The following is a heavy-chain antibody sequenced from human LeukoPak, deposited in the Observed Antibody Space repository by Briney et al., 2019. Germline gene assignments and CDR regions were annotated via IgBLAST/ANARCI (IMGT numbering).Heavy chain of an antibody. V-gene: IGHV4-30-4*02. CDR3: ASRVTSRRPFDY. CDR1: GGSISSGDYY. Sequence: SETLSLTCTVSGGSISSGDYYWSWIRQPPGKGLEWIGYIYYSGSTYYNPSLKSRVTISVDTSKNQFSLKLSSVTAADTAVYYCASRVTSRRPFDYWGQGTLVTVSS. CDR2: IYYSGST. J-gene: IGHJ4*02. D-gene: IGHD2-21*02.